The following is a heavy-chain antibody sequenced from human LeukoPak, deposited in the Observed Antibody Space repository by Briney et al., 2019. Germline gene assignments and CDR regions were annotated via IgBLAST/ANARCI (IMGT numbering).Heavy chain of an antibody. CDR3: ASLYSSGWYPGTGYFDY. V-gene: IGHV4-31*03. CDR1: GGSISSGGYY. Sequence: SETLSLTCTVSGGSISSGGYYWSWIRQHPGKGLEWIGYIYYSGSTYYNPSLKSRVTISVDTSKNQFSLKLSSVTAADTAVYYCASLYSSGWYPGTGYFDYWGQGTLVTVSS. CDR2: IYYSGST. J-gene: IGHJ4*02. D-gene: IGHD6-13*01.